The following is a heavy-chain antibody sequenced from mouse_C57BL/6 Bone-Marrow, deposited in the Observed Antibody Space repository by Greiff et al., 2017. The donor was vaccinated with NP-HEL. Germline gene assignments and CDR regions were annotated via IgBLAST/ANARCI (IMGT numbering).Heavy chain of an antibody. CDR1: GYTFTSYG. CDR3: ARSREYPAWFPY. V-gene: IGHV1-81*01. CDR2: IYPRSGNT. Sequence: LVESGAELARPGASVKLSCKASGYTFTSYGISWVKQRTGQGLEWIGEIYPRSGNTYYNEKFKGKATLTADKSSSTAYMELRSLTSEDSAVYFCARSREYPAWFPYWGQGTLVTVSA. J-gene: IGHJ3*01. D-gene: IGHD5-1*01.